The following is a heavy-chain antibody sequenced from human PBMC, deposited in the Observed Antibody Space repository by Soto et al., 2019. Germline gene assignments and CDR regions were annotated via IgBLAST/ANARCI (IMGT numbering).Heavy chain of an antibody. CDR3: AKMSRGGWYLTYLDL. CDR2: ISSSSYI. D-gene: IGHD6-19*01. V-gene: IGHV3-21*04. Sequence: PGGSLRLSCAASGFTFSTYSMNWVRQAPGKGLEWVSSISSSSYIYYADSVKGRFTISRDNAKNTLYLQMNSLRADDTAIYFCAKMSRGGWYLTYLDLWGQGNLVTISS. J-gene: IGHJ4*02. CDR1: GFTFSTYS.